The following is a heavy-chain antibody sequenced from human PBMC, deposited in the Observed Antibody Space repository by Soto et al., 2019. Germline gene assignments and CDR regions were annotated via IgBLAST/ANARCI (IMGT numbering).Heavy chain of an antibody. CDR2: ISGTGVYI. CDR3: AREGALKPFSS. Sequence: GGSLRLSCVASGFTFSNYNMNWVRQAPGKGLEWVSHISGTGVYIHYADAVKGRFTISRDNAKSSVYLQMNSLRAEDTAVYYCAREGALKPFSSWGQGALVTVS. J-gene: IGHJ5*02. CDR1: GFTFSNYN. V-gene: IGHV3-21*01.